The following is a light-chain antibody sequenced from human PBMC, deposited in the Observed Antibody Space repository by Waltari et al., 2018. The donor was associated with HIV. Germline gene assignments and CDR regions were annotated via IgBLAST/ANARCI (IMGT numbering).Light chain of an antibody. V-gene: IGLV2-14*01. CDR1: SSDVGGYNY. J-gene: IGLJ2*01. CDR2: EVS. CDR3: SSYTSSSTLV. Sequence: QSALTQPASVSWSPGQSITISCTGTSSDVGGYNYVSWYQQHPGKPPKLMIYEVSNRPSGVSNRVSGSKSGNTASLTISGLQAEDEADYYCSSYTSSSTLVFVGGTKLTVL.